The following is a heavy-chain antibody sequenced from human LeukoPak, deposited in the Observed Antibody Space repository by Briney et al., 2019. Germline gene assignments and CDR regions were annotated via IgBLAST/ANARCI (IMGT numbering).Heavy chain of an antibody. CDR3: ARAPESSQNWFDP. CDR2: IYYSGST. CDR1: GGSISSYY. V-gene: IGHV4-59*01. Sequence: PSETLSLTCTVSGGSISSYYWSWIRQPPGKGLEWIGYIYYSGSTNYNPSLKSRVTISVDTSKNQFSLKLSSVAAADTAVYYCARAPESSQNWFDPLGQGTLVTVSS. J-gene: IGHJ5*02.